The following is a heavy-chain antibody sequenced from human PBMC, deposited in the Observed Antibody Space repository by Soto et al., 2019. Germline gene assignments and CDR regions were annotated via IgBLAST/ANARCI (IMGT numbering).Heavy chain of an antibody. CDR2: ISYDGNNK. Sequence: LRLSCAASGFTFNTYGMHWVRQAPGKGLERVAVISYDGNNKYHADSVKGRFTISRDNSKNTLYLQMNSLRAEDTAVYYCAKDSGRGSADYYFDYWGQGTLVTVSS. CDR3: AKDSGRGSADYYFDY. V-gene: IGHV3-30*18. D-gene: IGHD3-10*01. CDR1: GFTFNTYG. J-gene: IGHJ4*02.